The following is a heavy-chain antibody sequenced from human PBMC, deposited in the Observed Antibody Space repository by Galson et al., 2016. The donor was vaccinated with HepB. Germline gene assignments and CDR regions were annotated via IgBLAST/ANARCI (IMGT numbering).Heavy chain of an antibody. Sequence: SLRLSCAASGFSFSSYSMNWVRQAPGKGLESVSCISTSSKYIYYADSVRGRFTISRDDAKNSLYLQMNSLRPEDTAVYYCARNSQGGDYDTHSFDNGGQGALVTVSS. CDR1: GFSFSSYS. J-gene: IGHJ4*02. V-gene: IGHV3-21*01. CDR2: ISTSSKYI. CDR3: ARNSQGGDYDTHSFDN. D-gene: IGHD4-17*01.